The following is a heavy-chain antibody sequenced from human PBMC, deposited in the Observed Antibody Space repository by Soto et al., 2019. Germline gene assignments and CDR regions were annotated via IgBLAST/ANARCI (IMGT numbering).Heavy chain of an antibody. V-gene: IGHV1-46*01. CDR1: GYTFTSYY. Sequence: GASVKVSCKASGYTFTSYYMHWVRQAPGQGLEWMGIINPSGGSTSYAQKFQGRATMTRDTSTSTVYMELSSLRSEDTAVYYCARDYYYYDSSGYPIGLQFHPRGQGTLVTVSS. CDR3: ARDYYYYDSSGYPIGLQFHP. J-gene: IGHJ5*02. D-gene: IGHD3-22*01. CDR2: INPSGGST.